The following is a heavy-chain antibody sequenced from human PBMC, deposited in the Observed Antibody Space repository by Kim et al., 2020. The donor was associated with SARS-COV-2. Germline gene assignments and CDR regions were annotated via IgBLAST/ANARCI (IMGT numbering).Heavy chain of an antibody. V-gene: IGHV4-39*01. CDR2: IYYSGST. J-gene: IGHJ5*02. Sequence: SETLSLTCTVSGGSISSSSYYWGWIRQPPGKGLEWIGSIYYSGSTYYNPSLKSRVTISVDTSKNQFSLKLSSVTAADTAVYYCARHSPQQLSPYNWFDPWGQGTLVTVSS. CDR3: ARHSPQQLSPYNWFDP. D-gene: IGHD6-13*01. CDR1: GGSISSSSYY.